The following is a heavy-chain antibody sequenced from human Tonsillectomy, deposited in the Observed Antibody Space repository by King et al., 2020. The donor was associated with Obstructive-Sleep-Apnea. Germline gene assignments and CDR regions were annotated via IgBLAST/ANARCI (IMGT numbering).Heavy chain of an antibody. V-gene: IGHV4-59*08. CDR2: VFYTGST. Sequence: QVQLQESGPGLVKPSETLSLTCSVSGGSISTDFWSWIRQPPGKGLEWIGYVFYTGSTNYNSSLKSQVTMSVDMSKNHFSLTLSSVTAADTAVYYCARGVAATGYFDYWGQGNLVTVSS. J-gene: IGHJ4*02. CDR3: ARGVAATGYFDY. D-gene: IGHD6-13*01. CDR1: GGSISTDF.